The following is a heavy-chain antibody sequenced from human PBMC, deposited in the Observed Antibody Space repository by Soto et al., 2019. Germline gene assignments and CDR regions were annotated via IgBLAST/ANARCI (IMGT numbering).Heavy chain of an antibody. CDR1: GFSLSSSGAA. Sequence: QINLKESAPTVVKPTQTLTLTCTFSGFSLSSSGAAVGWIRQPPGRALEWVALIYWDDDKRYNRHNPSLDGRVSVTKDTSKNQVALTLTNVDPADTATYFCADRATMTVFGLVIDNGVWFDPWCQGTRVIVSS. D-gene: IGHD3-16*01. CDR2: IYWDDDK. CDR3: ADRATMTVFGLVIDNGVWFDP. V-gene: IGHV2-5*02. J-gene: IGHJ5*02.